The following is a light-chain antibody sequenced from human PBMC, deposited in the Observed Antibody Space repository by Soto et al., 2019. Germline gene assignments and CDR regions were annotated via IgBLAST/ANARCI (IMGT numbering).Light chain of an antibody. Sequence: EIVLTHSPGTLSLSTGERATLSCRASQSVSSSYLAWYQQKPGQAPRLLIYGASSRATGIPDRFSGSGSGTDFTLTISRLEPEDFAVYYCQQYGSLPWTFGQGTKVDI. CDR1: QSVSSSY. V-gene: IGKV3-20*01. CDR3: QQYGSLPWT. CDR2: GAS. J-gene: IGKJ1*01.